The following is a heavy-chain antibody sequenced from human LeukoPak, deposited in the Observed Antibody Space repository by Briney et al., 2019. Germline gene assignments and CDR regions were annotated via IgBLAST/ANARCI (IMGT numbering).Heavy chain of an antibody. D-gene: IGHD5-24*01. Sequence: GGSLRLSCAASGFTLSSYAMSWVRQAPGKGLEWVSVIYSGGSTYYADSVKGRFTISRDNSKNTLYLQMNSLRAEDTAVYYCASRVEMATIYAFDIWGQGTMVTVSS. V-gene: IGHV3-66*01. CDR3: ASRVEMATIYAFDI. CDR1: GFTLSSYA. CDR2: IYSGGST. J-gene: IGHJ3*02.